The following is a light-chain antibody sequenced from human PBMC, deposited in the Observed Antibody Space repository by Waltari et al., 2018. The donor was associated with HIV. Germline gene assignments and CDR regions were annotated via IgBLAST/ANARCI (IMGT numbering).Light chain of an antibody. CDR2: EVS. CDR3: SFYGGSNILV. J-gene: IGLJ2*01. Sequence: QSALTQPPSASGSTGQSVTISCTGASSDLGLYNSVSWYQQRPGKAPKVIISEVSKRSSGVPNRFSGSTSGNTASLTVSGLQADDEAEYFCSFYGGSNILVFGGGTKLTVL. V-gene: IGLV2-8*01. CDR1: SSDLGLYNS.